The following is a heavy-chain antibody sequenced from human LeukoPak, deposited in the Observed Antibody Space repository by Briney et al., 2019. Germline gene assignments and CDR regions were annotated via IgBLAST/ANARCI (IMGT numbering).Heavy chain of an antibody. J-gene: IGHJ5*02. CDR3: ARDLGDGDYADWFDP. V-gene: IGHV1-46*01. D-gene: IGHD4-17*01. CDR1: GYTFTSYY. CDR2: INPSGGST. Sequence: ASVKVSCKASGYTFTSYYMHWVRQAPGQALEWMGIINPSGGSTSYAQKFQGRVTMTRDTSTSTVYMELSSLRSEDTAVYYCARDLGDGDYADWFDPWGQGTLVTVSS.